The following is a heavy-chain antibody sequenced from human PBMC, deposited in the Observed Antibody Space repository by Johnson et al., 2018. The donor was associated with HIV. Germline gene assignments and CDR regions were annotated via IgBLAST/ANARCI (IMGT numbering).Heavy chain of an antibody. CDR2: ISYDGSNK. CDR1: GFTFSSYG. J-gene: IGHJ3*02. Sequence: QVQLVESGGGVVQPGRSLRLSCAASGFTFSSYGMHWVRQAPGKGLEWVAVISYDGSNKYYVDSVKGRFTISRDNAKNSLYLQMNSLRAEDTAVYYCATGGGCSSTSCPGGAFDIWGQGTMVTVSS. D-gene: IGHD2-2*01. CDR3: ATGGGCSSTSCPGGAFDI. V-gene: IGHV3-30*03.